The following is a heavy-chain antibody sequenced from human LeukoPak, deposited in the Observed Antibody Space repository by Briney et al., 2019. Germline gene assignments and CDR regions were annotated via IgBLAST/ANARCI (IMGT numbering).Heavy chain of an antibody. J-gene: IGHJ3*02. CDR2: ISWNSGSI. D-gene: IGHD3-9*01. CDR1: GFTFDDYA. Sequence: GRSLRLSCAASGFTFDDYAMHRVRQAPGKGLEWVSGISWNSGSIGYADSVKGRFAISRDNAKNSLYLQMNSLRAEDTALYYCAKDYDILTGYYMSGAFDIWGQGTMVTVSS. V-gene: IGHV3-9*01. CDR3: AKDYDILTGYYMSGAFDI.